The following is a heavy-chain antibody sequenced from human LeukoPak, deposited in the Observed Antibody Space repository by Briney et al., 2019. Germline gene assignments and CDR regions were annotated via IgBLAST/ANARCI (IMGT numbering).Heavy chain of an antibody. CDR3: ARDLGDYYDSSGPDY. D-gene: IGHD3-22*01. Sequence: ASVKVSCKASGYTFTSYYMHWVRQAPGQGLEWVGIINPSGGSTSYAQRFQGRVTMTRDTSTSTVYMELSSLRSEDTAVYYCARDLGDYYDSSGPDYWGQGTLVTVSS. CDR1: GYTFTSYY. CDR2: INPSGGST. V-gene: IGHV1-46*01. J-gene: IGHJ4*02.